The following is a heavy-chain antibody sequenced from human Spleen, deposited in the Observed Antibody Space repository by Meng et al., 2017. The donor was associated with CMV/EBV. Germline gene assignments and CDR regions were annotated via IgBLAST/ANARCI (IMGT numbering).Heavy chain of an antibody. D-gene: IGHD5-18*01. J-gene: IGHJ4*02. V-gene: IGHV4-59*01. CDR3: ARDVTPDY. CDR2: YSGST. Sequence: GSLRLSCTVSGGSISSYYWSCIRQPPGKGLEWIGYYSGSTNYNPSLKSRVTISIDTSKKQFSLRLSSVTAAGTAVYYCARDVTPDYWGQGTLVTVSS. CDR1: GGSISSYY.